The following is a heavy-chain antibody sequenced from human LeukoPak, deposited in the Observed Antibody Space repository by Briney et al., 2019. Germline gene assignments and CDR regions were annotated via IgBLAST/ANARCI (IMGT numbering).Heavy chain of an antibody. J-gene: IGHJ4*02. Sequence: PGWSLRLSCAASGFTFRSYGMHWVRQAQGKGLEWVAVISDDGNKKYYADSVKGRFTISRDSSNNTLYLQMNSLRVEDTAVYRCAKDNKRYSDDYWGQGTLVSVSS. CDR2: ISDDGNKK. V-gene: IGHV3-30*18. D-gene: IGHD5-18*01. CDR3: AKDNKRYSDDY. CDR1: GFTFRSYG.